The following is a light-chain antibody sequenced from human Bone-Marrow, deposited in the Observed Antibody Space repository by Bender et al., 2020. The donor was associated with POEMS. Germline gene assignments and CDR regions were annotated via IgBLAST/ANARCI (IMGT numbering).Light chain of an antibody. CDR3: CSYAGTYTWV. CDR1: SSNTGSGYD. Sequence: QSVLTQPPSVSGAPGQRVTISRTGSSSNTGSGYDINWYQHLPGTAPKLLIYGYNNRPSGVPDRFSGSKSGNTASLTVSGLQTENEADYYCCSYAGTYTWVFGGGTKLTVL. CDR2: GYN. V-gene: IGLV1-40*01. J-gene: IGLJ3*02.